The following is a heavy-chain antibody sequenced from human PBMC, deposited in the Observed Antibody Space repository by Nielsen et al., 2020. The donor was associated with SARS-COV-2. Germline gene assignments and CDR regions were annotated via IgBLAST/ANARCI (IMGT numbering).Heavy chain of an antibody. V-gene: IGHV3-30*03. J-gene: IGHJ4*02. CDR3: AGDGGGGYDIREGFDY. CDR2: ISYDGSNK. D-gene: IGHD3-9*01. CDR1: GFTFSNYG. Sequence: GESLKISCAASGFTFSNYGMHWVRQAPGKGLEWVAVISYDGSNKYYADSVKGRFTISRDNSKNTLYLQMNSLRAEDTAIYYCAGDGGGGYDIREGFDYWGQGTLVTVSS.